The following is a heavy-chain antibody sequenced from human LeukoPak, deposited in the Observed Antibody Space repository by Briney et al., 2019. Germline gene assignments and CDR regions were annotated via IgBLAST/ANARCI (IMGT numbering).Heavy chain of an antibody. D-gene: IGHD3-10*02. CDR3: ASTITMYAFDI. CDR2: IYYSGST. V-gene: IGHV4-39*01. Sequence: SETPSLTCTVSGDSTSSDRYYGGWVRQPPGKGLEWIGSIYYSGSTYYNPSLKSRVTISVDTSKNQFSLKLSSVTAADTAVYYCASTITMYAFDIWGQGTMVTVSS. J-gene: IGHJ3*02. CDR1: GDSTSSDRYY.